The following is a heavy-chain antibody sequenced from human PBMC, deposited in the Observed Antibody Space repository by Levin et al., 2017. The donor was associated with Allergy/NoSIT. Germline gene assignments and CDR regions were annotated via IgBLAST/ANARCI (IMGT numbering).Heavy chain of an antibody. CDR3: AKPSGDWSEYYTASFDY. J-gene: IGHJ4*02. D-gene: IGHD3-3*01. V-gene: IGHV3-30*18. Sequence: GGSLRLSCVASGFTFSKYGMHWVRQAPGKGLEWVAVISYDGSKTYYADSVKGRLTISRDNSKNTLYLQLNNLRDEATAVYYCAKPSGDWSEYYTASFDYWGQGTLVTVSS. CDR1: GFTFSKYG. CDR2: ISYDGSKT.